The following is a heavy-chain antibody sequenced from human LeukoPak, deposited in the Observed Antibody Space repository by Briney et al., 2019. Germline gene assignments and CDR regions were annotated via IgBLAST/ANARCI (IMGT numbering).Heavy chain of an antibody. D-gene: IGHD6-6*01. CDR1: GFTFSSYS. Sequence: GGSLRLSCAASGFTFSSYSMNWVRQAPGKGLEWVSSISSSSSYIYYADSVKGRFTISRDNAKNSLYLQMNSLRAEDTAVYYCAKGGHVKYYFDYWGQGTLVTVSS. J-gene: IGHJ4*02. CDR3: AKGGHVKYYFDY. V-gene: IGHV3-21*01. CDR2: ISSSSSYI.